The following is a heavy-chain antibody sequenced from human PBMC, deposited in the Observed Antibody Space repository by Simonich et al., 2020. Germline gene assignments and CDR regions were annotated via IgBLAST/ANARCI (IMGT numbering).Heavy chain of an antibody. CDR3: ARWIAVAGTGAYGMDV. CDR1: GFTFSSYS. J-gene: IGHJ6*02. Sequence: EVQLVESGGGLVKPGGSLRLSCAASGFTFSSYSMNWVRRAPGKGLEWVSSISSSSSYQYYADSVKGRFTISRDNAKNSLYLQMNSLRAEDTAVYYCARWIAVAGTGAYGMDVWGQGTTVTVSS. CDR2: ISSSSSYQ. D-gene: IGHD6-19*01. V-gene: IGHV3-21*01.